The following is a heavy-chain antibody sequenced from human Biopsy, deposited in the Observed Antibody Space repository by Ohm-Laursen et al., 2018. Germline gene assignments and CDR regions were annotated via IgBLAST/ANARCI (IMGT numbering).Heavy chain of an antibody. CDR2: ISSTSSAT. CDR3: ARYLKGVRTMYDDDSYGRTAFDN. Sequence: SLRLSCSASGFTFSTYAMNWVRQAPGQGLEWISYISSTSSATYYADSVKGRFTVSRDNARNSLYLQMKSLRDADTAVYYCARYLKGVRTMYDDDSYGRTAFDNWGQGTLATVSS. CDR1: GFTFSTYA. J-gene: IGHJ4*02. D-gene: IGHD3-16*01. V-gene: IGHV3-48*02.